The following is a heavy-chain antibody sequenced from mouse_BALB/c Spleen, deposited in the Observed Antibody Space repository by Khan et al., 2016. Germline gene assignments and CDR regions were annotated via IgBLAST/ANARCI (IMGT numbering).Heavy chain of an antibody. CDR1: GDSITSGY. CDR3: ASYDVSSYVRAMAY. V-gene: IGHV3-8*02. D-gene: IGHD1-1*01. J-gene: IGHJ4*01. Sequence: EVQLQESGPSLVKPSQTLSLTCSVTGDSITSGYWNWIRKFPGIKLEYMGYISYSGSTYYNPSLKSRISITRDTYKNQYFLQLISVTTEDTATHYCASYDVSSYVRAMAYWGQGTSVTVSS. CDR2: ISYSGST.